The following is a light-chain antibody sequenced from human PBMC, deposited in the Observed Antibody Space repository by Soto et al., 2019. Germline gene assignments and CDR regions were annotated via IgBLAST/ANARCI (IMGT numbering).Light chain of an antibody. CDR3: QQSYRTPYT. CDR2: DAS. CDR1: QGIRND. Sequence: IQMTQSPSSLSASVGDRVTITCRASQGIRNDLGWYQQRQGRAPKLLIYDASSLLSGVPSRFSGSGSGTDFTLTISSLQPEDFATYYCQQSYRTPYTFGQGTKLETK. J-gene: IGKJ2*01. V-gene: IGKV1-39*01.